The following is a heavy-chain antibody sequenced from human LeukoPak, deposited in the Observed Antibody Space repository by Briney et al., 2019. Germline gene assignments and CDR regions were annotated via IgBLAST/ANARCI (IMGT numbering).Heavy chain of an antibody. CDR1: GINVSSNY. CDR3: VTSTGQQFIPYDY. CDR2: IYGGDAA. V-gene: IGHV3-66*02. J-gene: IGHJ4*02. D-gene: IGHD6-13*01. Sequence: GGSLRLSCAASGINVSSNYMTWIRQAPGKGLEWVSLIYGGDAAYCAESVRSRFMISRDNLKNTLFLQMNSLRVEDTAVYYCVTSTGQQFIPYDYWGQGTHVTVSS.